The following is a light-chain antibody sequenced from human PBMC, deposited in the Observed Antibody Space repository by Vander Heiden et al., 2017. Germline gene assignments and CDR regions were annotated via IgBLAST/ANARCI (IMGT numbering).Light chain of an antibody. CDR2: WAS. CDR3: QQYDSSPYT. Sequence: DMVMTQSPDSLALSLAERATIKCKSSQSVLSSPNRKNYLAWYQQKPGQPPRLLIYWASARQSGVPDRFSGSGSGTDFTLTINSLQAEDVAVYYCQQYDSSPYTFGQGTKLEIK. V-gene: IGKV4-1*01. J-gene: IGKJ2*01. CDR1: QSVLSSPNRKNY.